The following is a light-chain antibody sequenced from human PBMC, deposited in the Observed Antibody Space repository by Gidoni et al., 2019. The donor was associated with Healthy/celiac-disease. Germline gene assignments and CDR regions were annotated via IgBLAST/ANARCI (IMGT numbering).Light chain of an antibody. J-gene: IGLJ3*02. V-gene: IGLV2-11*01. Sequence: QSALTQPRSLSGSPGQSVTISCTGTNSDVGGFNFVSWYQQLPGQAPNLLISDVSKRPSGVPQRCSGSKSGNTAALTISGLQAEDEADYYCCSYAGTYTLVFGGGTKLTVL. CDR2: DVS. CDR1: NSDVGGFNF. CDR3: CSYAGTYTLV.